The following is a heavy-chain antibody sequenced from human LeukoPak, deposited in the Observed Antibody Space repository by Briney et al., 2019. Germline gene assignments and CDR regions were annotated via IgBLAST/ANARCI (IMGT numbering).Heavy chain of an antibody. CDR3: ATIRNSKGQGDY. J-gene: IGHJ4*02. V-gene: IGHV1-69*13. CDR2: IIPIFGTA. Sequence: SVKVSCKASGGTFSSYAISWVRQAPGQGLEWMGGIIPIFGTANYAQKFQGRVTITADESTSTAYMELSSLRSEDTAVYYCATIRNSKGQGDYWGQGTLVTVSS. D-gene: IGHD1-14*01. CDR1: GGTFSSYA.